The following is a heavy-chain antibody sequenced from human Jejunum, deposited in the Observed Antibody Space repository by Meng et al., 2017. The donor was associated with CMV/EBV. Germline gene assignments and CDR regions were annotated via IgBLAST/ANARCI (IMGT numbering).Heavy chain of an antibody. CDR1: FSLSLYE. V-gene: IGHV3-48*03. D-gene: IGHD3-10*01. CDR2: ISDSDDTM. J-gene: IGHJ3*01. Sequence: FSLSLYELNWVRQAPGKGLEWVSYISDSDDTMYYSDSVQGRFTLSRDDAKNSLYLHMNGLRAEDTAVYYCAREWGYYNSGDAFDLWGQGTMVTVSS. CDR3: AREWGYYNSGDAFDL.